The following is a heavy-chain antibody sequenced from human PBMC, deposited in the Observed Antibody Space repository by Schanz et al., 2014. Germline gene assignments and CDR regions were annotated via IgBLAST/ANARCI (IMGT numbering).Heavy chain of an antibody. J-gene: IGHJ3*01. CDR1: GGSISSGVW. CDR3: TRSTLWSYDV. Sequence: QVQLQESGPGLVKPSGTLSLTCVVSGGSISSGVWWTWARQSPGKGLEWIGEIFHSGTTNYNPSLESRVTISVDKSKNHFSLMLSSMTAADTAVYYCTRSTLWSYDVWGRGTMVIVSS. CDR2: IFHSGTT. D-gene: IGHD2-21*01. V-gene: IGHV4-4*02.